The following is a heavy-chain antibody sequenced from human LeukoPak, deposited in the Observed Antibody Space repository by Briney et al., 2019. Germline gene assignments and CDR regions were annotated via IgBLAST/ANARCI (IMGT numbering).Heavy chain of an antibody. V-gene: IGHV3-21*01. Sequence: GGSLRLSCAASGFAFSSSGMNWVRQAPGKGLEWVSYISSSRSYIYYADSVKGRFTISRDNAKNSLYLQMNSLRAEDTAVYYCARYAAGTGSYFDYWGQGTLATVSS. J-gene: IGHJ4*02. CDR3: ARYAAGTGSYFDY. D-gene: IGHD6-13*01. CDR1: GFAFSSSG. CDR2: ISSSRSYI.